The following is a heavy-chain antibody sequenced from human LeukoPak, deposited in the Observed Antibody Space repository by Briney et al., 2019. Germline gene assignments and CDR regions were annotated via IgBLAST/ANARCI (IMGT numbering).Heavy chain of an antibody. CDR3: ARGDYYAGGGRNWFDP. J-gene: IGHJ5*02. V-gene: IGHV4-59*02. Sequence: PSETLSLTCTVSGGSVSSYYWSWIRQPPGQGLEWIVYISDSGSTNYNPSLKSRVTPSVDASKNQFSLGRTSVTAADTAVYYCARGDYYAGGGRNWFDPWGHGTLVTVSS. CDR2: ISDSGST. CDR1: GGSVSSYY. D-gene: IGHD3-16*01.